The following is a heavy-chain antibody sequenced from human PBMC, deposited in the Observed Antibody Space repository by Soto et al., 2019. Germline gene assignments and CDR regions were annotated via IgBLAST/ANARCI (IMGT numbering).Heavy chain of an antibody. Sequence: PSETLSLTGAVSGASIRGSKCWSWVRQPPGKGLEWIGDIYHSVTTNYNPSLKSRVTMSVDKSKNQFSLNLTSVTAADTDVYYCARDKANVGGSKQFDPWGPRTLVTVSS. CDR3: ARDKANVGGSKQFDP. D-gene: IGHD3-16*01. CDR1: GASIRGSKC. V-gene: IGHV4-4*02. J-gene: IGHJ5*02. CDR2: IYHSVTT.